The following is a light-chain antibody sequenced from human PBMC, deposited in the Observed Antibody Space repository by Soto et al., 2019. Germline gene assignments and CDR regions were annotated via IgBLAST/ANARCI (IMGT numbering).Light chain of an antibody. CDR3: QQYNSYSSLKWT. CDR1: QSISSW. J-gene: IGKJ1*01. Sequence: DIQMTQSPSTLSASVGDRVTITCRASQSISSWLAWYQQKPGKAPKLLIYDASSLESGVPSRFSGSGSGTEFALTISSLQPDDFATYYCQQYNSYSSLKWTFGQGTKVEIK. V-gene: IGKV1-5*01. CDR2: DAS.